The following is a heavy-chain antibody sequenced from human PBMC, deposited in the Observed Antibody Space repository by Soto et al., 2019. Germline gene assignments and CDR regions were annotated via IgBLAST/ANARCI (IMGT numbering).Heavy chain of an antibody. CDR1: GFTFSSYA. V-gene: IGHV3-23*01. Sequence: LRLSCAASGFTFSSYAMSWVRQAPGKGLEWVSAISGSGGSTYYADSVKGRFTISRDNSKNTLYLQMNSLRAEDTAVYYCAKDRGEHIAAAGLIWGQGTMVTVSS. J-gene: IGHJ3*02. CDR2: ISGSGGST. CDR3: AKDRGEHIAAAGLI. D-gene: IGHD6-13*01.